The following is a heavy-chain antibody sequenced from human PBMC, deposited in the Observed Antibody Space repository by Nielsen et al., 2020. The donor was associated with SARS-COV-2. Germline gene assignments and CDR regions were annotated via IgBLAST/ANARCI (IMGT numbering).Heavy chain of an antibody. V-gene: IGHV3-30*04. Sequence: GGSLRLSCAASGFTFSSYAMHWVRQAPGKGLEWVAVISYDGSNKYYADSVKGRFTISRDNSKNTLYLQMNSLRAEDTAVYYCARGNYDFWSGYSNWFDPWGQGTLVTVSS. J-gene: IGHJ5*02. CDR2: ISYDGSNK. D-gene: IGHD3-3*01. CDR1: GFTFSSYA. CDR3: ARGNYDFWSGYSNWFDP.